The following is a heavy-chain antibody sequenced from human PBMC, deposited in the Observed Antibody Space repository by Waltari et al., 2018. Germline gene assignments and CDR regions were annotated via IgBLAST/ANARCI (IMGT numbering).Heavy chain of an antibody. CDR2: IKWNGVTT. Sequence: GSLRLSCATSGFTFEDYGMSWVRQAPGKGLEWVSGIKWNGVTTSYAESVKGRFIISRDNARKSVYLQMDSLRVDDSAIYFCAREGAECSGTSCRYYNYFMDVWGKGTAVTVSS. D-gene: IGHD6-19*01. CDR1: GFTFEDYG. CDR3: AREGAECSGTSCRYYNYFMDV. V-gene: IGHV3-20*04. J-gene: IGHJ6*03.